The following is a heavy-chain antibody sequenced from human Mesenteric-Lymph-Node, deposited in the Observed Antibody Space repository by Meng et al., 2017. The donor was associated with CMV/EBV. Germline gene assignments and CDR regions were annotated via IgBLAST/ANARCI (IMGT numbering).Heavy chain of an antibody. CDR2: IKHDGSEK. J-gene: IGHJ4*02. V-gene: IGHV3-7*01. CDR1: GFTFDNYA. CDR3: ARVWFGELLSYYFDY. D-gene: IGHD3-10*01. Sequence: GESLKISCAASGFTFDNYALNWVHRAPGKGLEWVANIKHDGSEKYYVDSVKGRFTISRDNAKNSLYLQMSSLSAEDTGVYYCARVWFGELLSYYFDYWGQGTLVTVSS.